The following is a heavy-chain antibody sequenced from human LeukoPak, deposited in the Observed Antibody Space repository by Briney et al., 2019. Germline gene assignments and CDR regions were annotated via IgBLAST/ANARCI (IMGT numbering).Heavy chain of an antibody. CDR3: ATTVVPAAIEVDAFDI. D-gene: IGHD2-2*01. V-gene: IGHV3-66*01. CDR1: GFTVSSNY. CDR2: IYSGGST. Sequence: GGSLRLSSAASGFTVSSNYMSWVRQAPGKGLEWVSVIYSGGSTYYADSVKGRFTISRDNSKNTLYLQMNSLRAEDTAVYYCATTVVPAAIEVDAFDIWGQGTMVTVSS. J-gene: IGHJ3*02.